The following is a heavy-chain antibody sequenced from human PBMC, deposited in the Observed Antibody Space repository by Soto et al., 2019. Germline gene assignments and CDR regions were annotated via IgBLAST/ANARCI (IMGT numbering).Heavy chain of an antibody. Sequence: TSETLSLTCTVSGGSISSYYWSWIRQPPGKGLEWIGYIYYSGSTNYNPSLKSRVTISVDTSKNQFSLKLSSVTAADTAVYYRARAPRGNYGYPSYFDYWGQSTLVTVSS. V-gene: IGHV4-59*01. CDR1: GGSISSYY. CDR2: IYYSGST. J-gene: IGHJ4*02. D-gene: IGHD3-10*01. CDR3: ARAPRGNYGYPSYFDY.